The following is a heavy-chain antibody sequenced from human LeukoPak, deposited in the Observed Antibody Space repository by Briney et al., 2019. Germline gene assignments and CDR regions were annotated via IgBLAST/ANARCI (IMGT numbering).Heavy chain of an antibody. CDR2: IYYSGST. CDR3: ARVIAAAGTEWFDP. J-gene: IGHJ5*02. D-gene: IGHD6-13*01. CDR1: GGSISGYY. V-gene: IGHV4-59*01. Sequence: SETLSLTCTVSGGSISGYYWSWIRQPPGKGLEWIGYIYYSGSTNYNPSLKGRVTISVDTSKNQFSLKLSSVTAADTAVYYCARVIAAAGTEWFDPWGQGTLVTVSS.